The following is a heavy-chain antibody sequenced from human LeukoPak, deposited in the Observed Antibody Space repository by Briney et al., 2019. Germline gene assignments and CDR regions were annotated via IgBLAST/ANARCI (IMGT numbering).Heavy chain of an antibody. CDR1: GYTFTGHY. J-gene: IGHJ4*02. D-gene: IGHD1-26*01. CDR2: INPNSGGT. CDR3: ARGRVGAITFYY. V-gene: IGHV1-2*06. Sequence: ASVKVSCKASGYTFTGHYMHWVRQAPGQGLEWMGRINPNSGGTNYAQKFQGRVTMTRDTSISTAYMELSRLRSDDTAVYYCARGRVGAITFYYWGQGTLVTVSS.